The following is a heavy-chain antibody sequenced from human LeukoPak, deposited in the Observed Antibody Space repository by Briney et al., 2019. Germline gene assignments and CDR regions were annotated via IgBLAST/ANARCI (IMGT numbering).Heavy chain of an antibody. D-gene: IGHD3-22*01. CDR2: IYPGDSDT. V-gene: IGHV5-51*01. Sequence: GESLKISCKGSGYSFTSYWIGWVRQMPGKGLEWMGIIYPGDSDTRYSPSFQGQVTISADKSISTAYMELSRLRSDDTAVYYCARDSYYDSSGYYSSEYFQHWGQGTLVTVSS. CDR1: GYSFTSYW. J-gene: IGHJ1*01. CDR3: ARDSYYDSSGYYSSEYFQH.